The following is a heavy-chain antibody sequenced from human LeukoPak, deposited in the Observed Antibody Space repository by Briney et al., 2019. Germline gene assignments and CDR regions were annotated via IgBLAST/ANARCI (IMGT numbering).Heavy chain of an antibody. J-gene: IGHJ3*02. V-gene: IGHV4-61*02. CDR2: IYTSGST. CDR1: GGSISSGSYY. CDR3: ARDRRSDAFDI. Sequence: SETLSLTCTVSGGSISSGSYYWSWIRQPAGKGLEWIGRIYTSGSTNYNPSLKSRVTISVDTSKNQFSLKLSSVTAADTAVYYCARDRRSDAFDIWGQGTMATVSS.